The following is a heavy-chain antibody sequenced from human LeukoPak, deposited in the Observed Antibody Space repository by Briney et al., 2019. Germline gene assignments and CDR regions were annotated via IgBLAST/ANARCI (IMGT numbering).Heavy chain of an antibody. V-gene: IGHV3-9*01. J-gene: IGHJ6*04. CDR1: GFTFDDYA. Sequence: GGSLRLSCAASGFTFDDYAMHWVRQAPGKGLEWVSGISWNSGSIGYADSVKGRFTISRDNSKNTLYLQMNSLRAEDTAVYYCARDKYSSSWPYGMDVWGKGTTVTVSS. CDR2: ISWNSGSI. CDR3: ARDKYSSSWPYGMDV. D-gene: IGHD6-13*01.